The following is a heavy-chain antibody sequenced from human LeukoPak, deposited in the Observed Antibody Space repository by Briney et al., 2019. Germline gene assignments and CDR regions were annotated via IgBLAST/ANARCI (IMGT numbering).Heavy chain of an antibody. V-gene: IGHV6-1*01. CDR2: TYYRSKWYN. J-gene: IGHJ1*01. CDR3: ARITMVQGVIFEYFQH. CDR1: GDSVSSNSAA. D-gene: IGHD3-10*01. Sequence: SQTLSLTCAISGDSVSSNSAAWNWIRQSPSRGLEWLGRTYYRSKWYNDYAVSVKSRITINPDTSKNQFSLQLNSVTPEDTAVYYCARITMVQGVIFEYFQHRGQGTLVTVSS.